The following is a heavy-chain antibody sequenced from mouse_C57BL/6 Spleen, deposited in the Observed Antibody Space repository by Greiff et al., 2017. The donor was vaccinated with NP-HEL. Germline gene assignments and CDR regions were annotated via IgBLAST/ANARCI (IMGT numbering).Heavy chain of an antibody. CDR1: GFTFSSYA. CDR2: ISSGGDYI. Sequence: EVKLEESGEGLVKPGGSLKLSCAASGFTFSSYAMSWVRQTPEKRLEWVAYISSGGDYIYYADTVKGRFTISRDNARNTLYLQMSSLKSEDTAMYYCTREGVVSDWYFDVWGTGTTVTVSS. J-gene: IGHJ1*03. CDR3: TREGVVSDWYFDV. D-gene: IGHD1-1*01. V-gene: IGHV5-9-1*02.